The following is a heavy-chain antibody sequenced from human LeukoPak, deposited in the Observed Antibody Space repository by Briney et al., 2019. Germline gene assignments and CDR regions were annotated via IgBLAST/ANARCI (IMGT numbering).Heavy chain of an antibody. CDR2: ISYDGSNK. Sequence: GGSLRLSCAASGFTFSSYAMHWVRQASGKGLEWVAVISYDGSNKYYADSVKGRFTISRDNSKNTLYLQMNSLRAEDTAVYYCAKDSWDFDYWGQGTLVTVSS. D-gene: IGHD2-15*01. J-gene: IGHJ4*02. CDR1: GFTFSSYA. CDR3: AKDSWDFDY. V-gene: IGHV3-30-3*01.